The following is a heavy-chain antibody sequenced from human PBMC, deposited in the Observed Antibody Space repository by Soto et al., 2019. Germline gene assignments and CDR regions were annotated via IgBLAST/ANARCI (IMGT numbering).Heavy chain of an antibody. J-gene: IGHJ4*02. V-gene: IGHV4-31*03. CDR1: GGSISSGGYY. Sequence: QVQLQESGPGLVKPSQTLSLTCTVSGGSISSGGYYWSWTRQHPGKGLEWIGYIYYSGSTYYNASLKSRVTISVDTSKKQFSLTLSSVTAADTAVYYCARGGSSSPYFDDWGQGTLVTVSS. D-gene: IGHD6-13*01. CDR2: IYYSGST. CDR3: ARGGSSSPYFDD.